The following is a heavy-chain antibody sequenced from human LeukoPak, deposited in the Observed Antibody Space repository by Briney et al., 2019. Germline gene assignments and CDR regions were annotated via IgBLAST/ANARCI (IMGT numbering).Heavy chain of an antibody. V-gene: IGHV3-74*01. CDR2: ISGDGSVT. Sequence: GGSLRLSCTASGFTLRNYWMHWFRQVPGKRLVWVSRISGDGSVTNYADSVQGRFTISRDNAKNIVYLQINSLRSEDTAVYYCARYSSSSGGASYYLDYWGHGALVTVSS. CDR3: ARYSSSSGGASYYLDY. J-gene: IGHJ4*01. CDR1: GFTLRNYW. D-gene: IGHD6-6*01.